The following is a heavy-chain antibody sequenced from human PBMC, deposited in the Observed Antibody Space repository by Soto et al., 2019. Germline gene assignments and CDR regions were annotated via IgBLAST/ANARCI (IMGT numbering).Heavy chain of an antibody. J-gene: IGHJ4*02. D-gene: IGHD4-17*01. CDR1: GGSISSYY. Sequence: SETLSLTCTVSGGSISSYYWSWIRQPPGKGLEWIGYIYYSGSTNYNPSLKSRVTISVDTSKNHFSLKLSSVTAADTAVYYCARVTTVVPFDYWGQGTLVTVSS. V-gene: IGHV4-59*01. CDR2: IYYSGST. CDR3: ARVTTVVPFDY.